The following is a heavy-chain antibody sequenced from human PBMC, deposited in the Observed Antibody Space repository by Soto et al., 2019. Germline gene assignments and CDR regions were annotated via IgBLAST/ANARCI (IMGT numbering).Heavy chain of an antibody. Sequence: SETLSLTCAVYGGSFSGYYWSWIRQPPGKGLEWIGYINHSGSTYYNPSLKSRVTISVDTSKNQFSLKLSPVTAADTAVYYCARDRECSGGTCYNYFDYWGQGTLVTVSS. CDR3: ARDRECSGGTCYNYFDY. V-gene: IGHV4-34*09. CDR2: INHSGST. D-gene: IGHD2-15*01. CDR1: GGSFSGYY. J-gene: IGHJ4*02.